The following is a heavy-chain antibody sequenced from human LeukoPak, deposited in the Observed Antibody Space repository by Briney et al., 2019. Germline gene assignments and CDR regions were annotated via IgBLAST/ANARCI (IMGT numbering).Heavy chain of an antibody. CDR2: IKQDGSEK. CDR1: GFTFRSYW. D-gene: IGHD1-20*01. V-gene: IGHV3-7*01. CDR3: AIGRYNWTF. J-gene: IGHJ4*02. Sequence: GGSLRLSCAASGFTFRSYWMTWVRQAPGKGLEWVSNIKQDGSEKYYVGSVKGRFTISRDNAKNSLYLQMSSLRVEDTAVYYCAIGRYNWTFWGQGTLVTVSS.